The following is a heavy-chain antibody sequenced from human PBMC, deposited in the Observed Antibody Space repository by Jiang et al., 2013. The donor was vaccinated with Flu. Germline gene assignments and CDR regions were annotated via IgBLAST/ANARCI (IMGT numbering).Heavy chain of an antibody. CDR3: ARPTTVTSGPTYFQN. D-gene: IGHD4-17*01. CDR1: GYTFDNYY. J-gene: IGHJ1*01. CDR2: INPSGGSI. Sequence: SGAEVKKPGASVKVSCKAYGYTFDNYYIHWVRQSPGQGLEWMGTINPSGGSISYAQKFQDRVTMTRDTSTSTVYMELSSLRSEDTAMYYCARPTTVTSGPTYFQNWGQGTLVTVSS. V-gene: IGHV1-46*02.